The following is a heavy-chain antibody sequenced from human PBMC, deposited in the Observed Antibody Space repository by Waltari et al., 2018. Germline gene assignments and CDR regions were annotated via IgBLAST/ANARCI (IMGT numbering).Heavy chain of an antibody. V-gene: IGHV3-30*02. J-gene: IGHJ4*02. CDR1: GFTFSSYG. CDR3: AKDPSLYYFDY. Sequence: QVQLVESGGGVVQPGGSLRLSCAASGFTFSSYGMHWVRQAPGKGLEWVAFIRYDGSNKYYADSVKGRFTISRDNSKNTLYLQMNSLRAEDTAVYYCAKDPSLYYFDYWGQGTLVTVSS. CDR2: IRYDGSNK.